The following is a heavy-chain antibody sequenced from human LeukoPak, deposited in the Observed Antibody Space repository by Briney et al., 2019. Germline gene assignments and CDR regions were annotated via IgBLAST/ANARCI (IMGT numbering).Heavy chain of an antibody. CDR1: GFTFSSYA. CDR3: ARDRAWLAGGNYMDV. CDR2: ISGSGGST. V-gene: IGHV3-23*01. Sequence: GGSLRLSCAASGFTFSSYAMSWVRQAPGKGLEWVSAISGSGGSTYYADSVKGRFTISRDNSKNTLYLQMNSLRAEDTAVYYCARDRAWLAGGNYMDVWGKGTTVTVSS. J-gene: IGHJ6*03. D-gene: IGHD2-15*01.